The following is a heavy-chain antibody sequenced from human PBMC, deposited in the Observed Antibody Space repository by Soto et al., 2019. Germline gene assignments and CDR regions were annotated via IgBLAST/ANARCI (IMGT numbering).Heavy chain of an antibody. Sequence: EVQLVESGGGLVQPGGSLRLSCAASGFTFSSYWMSWVRQAPGKGLEWVANIKQDGSEKYYVDSVKGRFTISRDNAKNSLYLQMNSRRAEDTAVYYCASMGYNWNDVGWFDPWGQGTLVTVSS. CDR2: IKQDGSEK. CDR1: GFTFSSYW. J-gene: IGHJ5*02. D-gene: IGHD1-1*01. V-gene: IGHV3-7*01. CDR3: ASMGYNWNDVGWFDP.